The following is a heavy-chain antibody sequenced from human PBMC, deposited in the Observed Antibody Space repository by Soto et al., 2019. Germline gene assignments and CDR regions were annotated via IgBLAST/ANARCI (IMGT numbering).Heavy chain of an antibody. V-gene: IGHV3-7*01. J-gene: IGHJ6*02. CDR2: IKQDGSEK. CDR1: GFTFSSYW. CDR3: ARRQYSSSWYYYYYGMDV. Sequence: GGSLRLSCAASGFTFSSYWMSWVRQAPGKGLEWVANIKQDGSEKYYVDSVKGRFTISRDNAKNSLYLQMNSLRAEDTAVYYCARRQYSSSWYYYYYGMDVWGQGNTVTVS. D-gene: IGHD6-13*01.